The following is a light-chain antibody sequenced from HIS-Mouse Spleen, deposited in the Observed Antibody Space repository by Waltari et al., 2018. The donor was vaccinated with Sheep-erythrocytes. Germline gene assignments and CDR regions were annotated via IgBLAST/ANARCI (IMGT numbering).Light chain of an antibody. CDR2: DVS. J-gene: IGLJ1*01. CDR1: SSDVGCYNS. CDR3: CSYAGSYNHV. Sequence: QSALTQPRSVSGSPGQSVTISCTGTSSDVGCYNSVSWYQQHPGKAPKHMIYDVSNRPSGGPDRFSGSKSGNTASLTISGLQAEDEADYYCCSYAGSYNHVFATGTKVTVL. V-gene: IGLV2-11*01.